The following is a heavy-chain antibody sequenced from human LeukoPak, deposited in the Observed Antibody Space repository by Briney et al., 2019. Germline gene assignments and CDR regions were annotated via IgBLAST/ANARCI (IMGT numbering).Heavy chain of an antibody. J-gene: IGHJ4*02. V-gene: IGHV3-74*01. CDR3: ARDPPHYYDSSGYGY. CDR2: INSDGSST. Sequence: GGSLRLSCAASGFTFSSYWMHWVRQAPGKGLVWVSRINSDGSSTSYADSVKGRFTISRDNAKNTLYLQMNSLRAEDTAVYYCARDPPHYYDSSGYGYWGQGTLVTVSS. D-gene: IGHD3-22*01. CDR1: GFTFSSYW.